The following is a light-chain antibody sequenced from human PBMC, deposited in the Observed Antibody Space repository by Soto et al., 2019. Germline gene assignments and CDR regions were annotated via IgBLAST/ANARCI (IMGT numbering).Light chain of an antibody. CDR2: SNN. J-gene: IGLJ1*01. CDR3: AAWDASLSFQG. CDR1: SSNIGSNY. Sequence: QTVLTQPPSASGTPGQSVTISCSGSSSNIGSNYVYWYQHLPGTAPKLLIYSNNQRPSGVPDRFSGSKSGTSASLAISGLRSEDEADYSCAAWDASLSFQGFGNGTKGTV. V-gene: IGLV1-47*02.